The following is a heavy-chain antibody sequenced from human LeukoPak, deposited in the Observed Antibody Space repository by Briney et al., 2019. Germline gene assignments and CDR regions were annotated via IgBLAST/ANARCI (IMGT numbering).Heavy chain of an antibody. J-gene: IGHJ4*01. CDR2: IYYSGST. Sequence: SETLSLTCTVSGGSISSYYWSWIRQPPGKGLEWIGYIYYSGSTNYNPSLKSRVTISVDTSKNQFSLKLSSVTAADTAVYYCARINSAVAAYFDYWGQEPWSPSPQ. CDR1: GGSISSYY. V-gene: IGHV4-59*01. CDR3: ARINSAVAAYFDY. D-gene: IGHD6-19*01.